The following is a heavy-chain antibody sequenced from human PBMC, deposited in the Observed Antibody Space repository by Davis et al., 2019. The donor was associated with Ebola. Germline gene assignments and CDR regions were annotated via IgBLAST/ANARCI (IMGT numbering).Heavy chain of an antibody. Sequence: GESLKISCAASGFAFSSFALTWVRQAPGKGLEWVSTVNGRGDSAYYADSVKGRFTISRDNSKNTLSLQMSSLRAEDTAVYYCATVRAVYGAGYYLHYWGQGTLVTVSS. V-gene: IGHV3-23*01. CDR2: VNGRGDSA. CDR3: ATVRAVYGAGYYLHY. CDR1: GFAFSSFA. J-gene: IGHJ4*02. D-gene: IGHD4/OR15-4a*01.